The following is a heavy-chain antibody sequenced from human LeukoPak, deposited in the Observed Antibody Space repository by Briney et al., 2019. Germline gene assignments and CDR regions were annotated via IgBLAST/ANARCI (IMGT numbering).Heavy chain of an antibody. CDR2: MNQDGSKK. V-gene: IGHV3-7*04. CDR1: GFTFSNYW. CDR3: ARDYGYKLDF. J-gene: IGHJ4*02. D-gene: IGHD5-24*01. Sequence: GSLRLSCAASGFTFSNYWMSWVRQAPGKGLEWVANMNQDGSKKYYLDSVKGRFTISRDNAKNSLYLQMNSLRAEDAAVYYCARDYGYKLDFWGQGTLVTESS.